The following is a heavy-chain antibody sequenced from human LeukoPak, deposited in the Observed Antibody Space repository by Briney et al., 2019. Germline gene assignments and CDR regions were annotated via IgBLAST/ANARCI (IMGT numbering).Heavy chain of an antibody. J-gene: IGHJ5*02. CDR2: ISAYNGNT. D-gene: IGHD2-15*01. CDR3: ARQEIYLGGYCSCGSCPPGNWFEP. Sequence: ASVKVSCKASGYTFTSYGISWVRQAPGQGLEWMGWISAYNGNTNYAQKLQGRVTMTTDTSTSTAYMELRSLRSDDKAVYYCARQEIYLGGYCSCGSCPPGNWFEPGGQRPLVTVSS. V-gene: IGHV1-18*01. CDR1: GYTFTSYG.